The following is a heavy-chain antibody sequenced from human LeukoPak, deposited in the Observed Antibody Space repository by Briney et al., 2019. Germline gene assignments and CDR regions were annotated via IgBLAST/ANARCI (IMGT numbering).Heavy chain of an antibody. D-gene: IGHD1-26*01. CDR1: GFTFNSYV. Sequence: GGSLRLSCAASGFTFNSYVMNWVRQAPGKGLEWVSAISGGGGNTYYADSVKGRFTISRDNSKNTLYLQMNSLRAEDTAVYYCGKNRYSGSLSPFDIWGQGTMVTVSS. V-gene: IGHV3-23*01. CDR3: GKNRYSGSLSPFDI. CDR2: ISGGGGNT. J-gene: IGHJ3*02.